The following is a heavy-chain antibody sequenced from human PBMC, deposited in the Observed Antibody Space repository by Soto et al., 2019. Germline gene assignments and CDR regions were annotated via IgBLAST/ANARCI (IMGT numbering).Heavy chain of an antibody. Sequence: GEFLKISCKGSGYSFTTYWIGWVRQLPEQGLEWMGVMFPGDSDTRYSPSFQGQFTMSADPSTNTAYLEWSSLKAADSAMYYCARVPDSSLGTMDVWGQGTTVTVSS. J-gene: IGHJ6*02. CDR3: ARVPDSSLGTMDV. D-gene: IGHD6-19*01. V-gene: IGHV5-51*01. CDR2: MFPGDSDT. CDR1: GYSFTTYW.